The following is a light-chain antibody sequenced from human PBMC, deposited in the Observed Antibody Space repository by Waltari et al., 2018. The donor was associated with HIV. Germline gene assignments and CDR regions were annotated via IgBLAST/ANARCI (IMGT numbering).Light chain of an antibody. CDR2: AAS. Sequence: DIQMTQSPSSLSASVGDRVTITCRASPSISSYLNWYQQKPGKAPKIRIYAASSLQSGVPSRFSGSGSGTDFTLSISSLQPEDFVTYCCQQSYSTPRTLGQGTKVEIK. J-gene: IGKJ2*02. V-gene: IGKV1-39*01. CDR3: QQSYSTPRT. CDR1: PSISSY.